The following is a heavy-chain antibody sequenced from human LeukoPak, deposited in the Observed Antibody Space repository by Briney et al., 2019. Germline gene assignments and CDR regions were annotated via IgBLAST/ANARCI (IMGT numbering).Heavy chain of an antibody. CDR2: IYYTGNT. CDR3: AGMRGGLYDSSGSPFDY. Sequence: SETLSLTCTVSGGSISTSRYYWGWIRQPPGKRLEWIGNIYYTGNTYYNPSLKSRVTISVDTSKNQFSLKLSSVTAADTAVYYCAGMRGGLYDSSGSPFDYWGQGTLVTVSS. D-gene: IGHD3-22*01. V-gene: IGHV4-39*07. CDR1: GGSISTSRYY. J-gene: IGHJ4*02.